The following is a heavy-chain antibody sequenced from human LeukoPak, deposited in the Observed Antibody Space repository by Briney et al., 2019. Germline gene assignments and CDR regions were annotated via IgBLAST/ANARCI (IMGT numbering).Heavy chain of an antibody. CDR1: GASRISYY. Sequence: PSETLSLTCTVSGASRISYYGTWIRQPAGKGLEGIWRMYNSDSPNYNPSLKSRVTMSVDTSKNQVSLRLTSVTAAGTAVYYCARESAVAGITALDYWGQGTLATVSS. V-gene: IGHV4-4*07. D-gene: IGHD6-19*01. J-gene: IGHJ4*02. CDR3: ARESAVAGITALDY. CDR2: MYNSDSP.